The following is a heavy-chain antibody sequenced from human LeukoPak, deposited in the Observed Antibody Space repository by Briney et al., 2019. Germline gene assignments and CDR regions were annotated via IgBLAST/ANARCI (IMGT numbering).Heavy chain of an antibody. CDR3: ARDTPGGYSCGFLY. CDR1: GFTFSSYS. CDR2: ISSSSSYI. J-gene: IGHJ4*02. Sequence: GGSLRLSCAASGFTFSSYSMNWVRQAPGKGLEWVSSISSSSSYIYYADSVKGRFTISRDNAKNSLYLQMNSLRAEDTAVYYCARDTPGGYSCGFLYWGQGTLVTVSS. D-gene: IGHD5-18*01. V-gene: IGHV3-21*01.